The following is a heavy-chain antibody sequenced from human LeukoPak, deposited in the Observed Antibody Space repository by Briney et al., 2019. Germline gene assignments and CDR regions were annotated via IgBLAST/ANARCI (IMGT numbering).Heavy chain of an antibody. CDR3: AREEWLAIDY. V-gene: IGHV4-39*02. Sequence: SETLSLTCTVSGGSISSGFYYWGWIRQPPGKGLEWIGSVYYSGSAYYSPSLKSRVTISVDTSKNQFSLRLSSVAAADTAVYYCAREEWLAIDYWGQGTLVTVSS. CDR2: VYYSGSA. J-gene: IGHJ4*02. CDR1: GGSISSGFYY. D-gene: IGHD3-3*01.